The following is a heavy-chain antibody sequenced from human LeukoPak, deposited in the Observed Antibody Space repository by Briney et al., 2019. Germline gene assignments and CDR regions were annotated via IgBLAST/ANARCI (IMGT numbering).Heavy chain of an antibody. CDR1: GVPVSSNF. V-gene: IGHV3-53*05. J-gene: IGHJ4*02. CDR3: ARLPRY. Sequence: GGSLRLSCAASGVPVSSNFMTWVRQAPGEGLEGVSVIYIDGSTYYADSVKGRFTISRDNSRNTLYLQMNSLRPEDTAVYYCARLPRYWGQGTLVTVSS. CDR2: IYIDGST.